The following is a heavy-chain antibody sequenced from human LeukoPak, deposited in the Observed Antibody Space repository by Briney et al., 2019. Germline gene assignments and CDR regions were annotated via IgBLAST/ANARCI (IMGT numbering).Heavy chain of an antibody. V-gene: IGHV4/OR15-8*01. CDR1: GGSIDSTNW. D-gene: IGHD3-16*02. CDR3: ARSHDHLWGNYPDY. Sequence: SETLSLTCDVSGGSIDSTNWWNWVRQPPGKGLEWIGEIHHDGRINYNPSLESRVTLSVDKSKNQFSLRLNSVTAADTAMYYCARSHDHLWGNYPDYWGQGTLVTVSS. J-gene: IGHJ4*02. CDR2: IHHDGRI.